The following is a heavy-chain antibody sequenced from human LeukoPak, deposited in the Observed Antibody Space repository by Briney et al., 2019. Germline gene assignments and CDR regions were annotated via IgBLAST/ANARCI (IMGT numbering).Heavy chain of an antibody. CDR3: ARANWDGSDYYGMDV. CDR2: IIPIFGTA. CDR1: GGTFSSYA. D-gene: IGHD3-10*01. V-gene: IGHV1-69*13. Sequence: SVNVSCTASGGTFSSYAISWVRQAPGQGLEWMGGIIPIFGTANYAQKFQGRVTITADESTSTAYMELSSLRSEDTAVYYCARANWDGSDYYGMDVWGQGTTVTVSS. J-gene: IGHJ6*02.